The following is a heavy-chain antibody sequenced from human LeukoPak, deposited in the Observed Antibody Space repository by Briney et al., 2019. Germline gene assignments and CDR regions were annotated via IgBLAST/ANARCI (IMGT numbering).Heavy chain of an antibody. Sequence: GGSLRLSCTASGFNFSISYMMWVRQAPGKGLEWVSAISGSGDATKYADSVKGQFTISRDNFKNTVSLQMINLRAEDTAVYFCAKSDCGSDGCKLLNYWGQGILVTVSS. V-gene: IGHV3-23*01. CDR2: ISGSGDAT. CDR3: AKSDCGSDGCKLLNY. CDR1: GFNFSISY. D-gene: IGHD2-21*01. J-gene: IGHJ4*02.